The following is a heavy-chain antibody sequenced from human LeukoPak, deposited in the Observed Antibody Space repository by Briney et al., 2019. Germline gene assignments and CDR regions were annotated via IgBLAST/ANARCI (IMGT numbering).Heavy chain of an antibody. V-gene: IGHV4-61*02. D-gene: IGHD3-9*01. CDR2: IYTSGST. CDR3: ARGLGYYDILTGYYNGDYFDY. Sequence: KSSETLSLTCAVSGGSISSGSYYWSRIRQPAGKGLEWIGRIYTSGSTNYNPSLKSRVTISVDTSKNQFSLKLSSVTAADTAVYYCARGLGYYDILTGYYNGDYFDYWGQGTLVTVSS. J-gene: IGHJ4*02. CDR1: GGSISSGSYY.